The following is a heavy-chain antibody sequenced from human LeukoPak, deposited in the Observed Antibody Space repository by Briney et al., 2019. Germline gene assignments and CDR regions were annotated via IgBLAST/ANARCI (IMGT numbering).Heavy chain of an antibody. J-gene: IGHJ3*02. D-gene: IGHD3-16*01. CDR2: ISGSGFT. CDR1: GFTFSGYS. CDR3: PTESQDSPSTMLYAFDM. V-gene: IGHV3-23*01. Sequence: GGSLRLSCAASGFTFSGYSINWVRQAPGKGLEWVSSISGSGFTYYPDSVKGRFIISRDSSNNKLFLQMNSLRAEESDLYFCPTESQDSPSTMLYAFDMWGQGTVVIVSS.